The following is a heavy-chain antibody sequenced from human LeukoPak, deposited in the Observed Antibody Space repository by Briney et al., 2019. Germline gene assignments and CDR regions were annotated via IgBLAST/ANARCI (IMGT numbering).Heavy chain of an antibody. CDR3: ARANWSGYLFDP. D-gene: IGHD3-3*01. V-gene: IGHV4-39*07. CDR1: GGSISSSSYY. J-gene: IGHJ5*02. Sequence: RPSETLSLTCTVSGGSISSSSYYWGWIRQPPGKGLEWIGSIYYSGSTYYNPSLKSRVTISVDTSKNQFSLKLSSVTAADTAVYYCARANWSGYLFDPWGQGTLVTVSS. CDR2: IYYSGST.